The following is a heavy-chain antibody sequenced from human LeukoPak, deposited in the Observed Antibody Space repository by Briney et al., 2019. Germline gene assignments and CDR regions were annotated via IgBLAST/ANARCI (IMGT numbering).Heavy chain of an antibody. CDR2: INSDESTT. D-gene: IGHD2-2*01. J-gene: IGHJ4*02. Sequence: QPGGSLRLSCAASGFTFSSYWMHWVRQAPGKGLVWVSRINSDESTTTYADSVKGHFTISRDNAKNTLYLQMSSLRAEDTAVYHCARAHCSSTSCHFDYWGQGTLVTVSS. V-gene: IGHV3-74*01. CDR3: ARAHCSSTSCHFDY. CDR1: GFTFSSYW.